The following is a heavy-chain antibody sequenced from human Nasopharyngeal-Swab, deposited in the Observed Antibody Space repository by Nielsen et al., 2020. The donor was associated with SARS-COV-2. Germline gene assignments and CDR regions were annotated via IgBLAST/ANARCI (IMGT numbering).Heavy chain of an antibody. CDR3: ARGLRKVPIFPASQYYFDY. Sequence: GSLRLSCAVYGGFFRGFYWSWIRPPPGKGLEWIGEINDSGRPNYNPSLTSRVTISVDTSKSQFSLKLNSVTAADTAVYYCARGLRKVPIFPASQYYFDYWGQGTLVTVSS. CDR2: INDSGRP. D-gene: IGHD3-9*01. V-gene: IGHV4-34*01. J-gene: IGHJ4*02. CDR1: GGFFRGFY.